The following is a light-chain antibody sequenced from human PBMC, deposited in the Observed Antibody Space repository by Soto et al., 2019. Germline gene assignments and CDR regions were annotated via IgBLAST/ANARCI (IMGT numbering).Light chain of an antibody. Sequence: QSVLTQPASVSGSPGQSITTSCTGTSSDIGDYNYVSWYQHHPGKAPKLMIYEVSHRPSGVSDRFSGSKSGNTASLTISGLQAADEADYYCSSFTRSSTLLYVFGTGTKVTVL. J-gene: IGLJ1*01. CDR3: SSFTRSSTLLYV. CDR1: SSDIGDYNY. V-gene: IGLV2-14*01. CDR2: EVS.